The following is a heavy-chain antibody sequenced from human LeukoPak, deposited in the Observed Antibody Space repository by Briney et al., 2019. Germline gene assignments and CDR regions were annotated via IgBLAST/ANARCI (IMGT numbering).Heavy chain of an antibody. Sequence: SVKVSCKASGGTFSSYAINWVRQAPGQGLEWMGGINPNFGAANYAQKFQGRVTITADESTSTAYMELSSLRSEDTAVYYCARGSYYDILTGYYHYWGQGTLVTVSS. CDR2: INPNFGAA. CDR1: GGTFSSYA. CDR3: ARGSYYDILTGYYHY. D-gene: IGHD3-9*01. V-gene: IGHV1-69*13. J-gene: IGHJ4*02.